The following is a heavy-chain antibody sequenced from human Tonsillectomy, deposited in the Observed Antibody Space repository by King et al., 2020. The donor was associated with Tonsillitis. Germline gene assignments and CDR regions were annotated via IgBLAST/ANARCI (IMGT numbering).Heavy chain of an antibody. V-gene: IGHV4-39*01. J-gene: IGHJ4*02. CDR2: IYYSEST. Sequence: QLQESGPGLVKPSETLSLTCTVSGGSISSGSHYWGWIRQPPGRGLEWIGSIYYSESTYYKPSLKSRVTISVDTSKNQVSLKLSSLTAADTAVYYCAKWVDYDSSCYCFDYWGQGTLVTVSS. CDR3: AKWVDYDSSCYCFDY. D-gene: IGHD3-22*01. CDR1: GGSISSGSHY.